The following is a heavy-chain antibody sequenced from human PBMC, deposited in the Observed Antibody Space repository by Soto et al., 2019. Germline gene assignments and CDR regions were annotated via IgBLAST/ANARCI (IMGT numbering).Heavy chain of an antibody. D-gene: IGHD2-15*01. CDR2: MNPNSGNT. Sequence: AASVKVCCKASGGTFSSYAISWVRQATGQGLEWMGWMNPNSGNTGYAQKFQGRVTMTRNISVSTAYMELSSLRSEDTAVYYCASARKYCSGGNCYSAFDYWGQGTLVTVSS. CDR3: ASARKYCSGGNCYSAFDY. CDR1: GGTFSSYA. V-gene: IGHV1-8*02. J-gene: IGHJ4*02.